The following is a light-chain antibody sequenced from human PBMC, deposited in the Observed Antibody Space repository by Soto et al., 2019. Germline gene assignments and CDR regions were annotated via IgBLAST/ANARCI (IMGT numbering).Light chain of an antibody. CDR3: SSYADSNKVV. J-gene: IGLJ3*02. V-gene: IGLV2-8*01. CDR1: SSDVGAYSY. CDR2: ENS. Sequence: QSALTQPPSASGAPGQSVTISCTGTSSDVGAYSYVSWYQQHPGKAPKLMIYENSKRPSGVPDRSSGSKSGNTASLTVSGHQAEDEAYYYWSSYADSNKVVFGGGTKLTVL.